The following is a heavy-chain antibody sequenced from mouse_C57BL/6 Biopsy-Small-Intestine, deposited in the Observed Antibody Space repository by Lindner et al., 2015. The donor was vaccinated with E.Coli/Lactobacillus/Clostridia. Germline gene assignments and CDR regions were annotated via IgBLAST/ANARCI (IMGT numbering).Heavy chain of an antibody. CDR2: IDPEDGET. J-gene: IGHJ4*01. V-gene: IGHV14-2*01. CDR3: ARLAMDY. Sequence: QLQEVWGRACEARGLSQVSCTASGFNIKDYYMHWVKQRTEQGLEWIGRIDPEDGETKYAPKFQGKATITADTSSNTAYLQLSSLTSEDTAVYYCARLAMDYWGQGTSVTVSS. CDR1: GFNIKDYY.